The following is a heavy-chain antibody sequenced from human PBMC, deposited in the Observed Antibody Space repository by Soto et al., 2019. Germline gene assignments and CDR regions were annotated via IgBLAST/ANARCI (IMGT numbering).Heavy chain of an antibody. J-gene: IGHJ5*02. Sequence: QVQLVQSGAEVKKPGASVKVSCKASGYTFTSYGISWVRQAPGQGLEWMGWISAYNGNTNYAQKLQGRVTMTTDTTTSTADMELRSLRADDTAVYYCARDRYSSSRGEGVDPWGQGTLVTVSS. CDR3: ARDRYSSSRGEGVDP. D-gene: IGHD6-13*01. CDR2: ISAYNGNT. CDR1: GYTFTSYG. V-gene: IGHV1-18*01.